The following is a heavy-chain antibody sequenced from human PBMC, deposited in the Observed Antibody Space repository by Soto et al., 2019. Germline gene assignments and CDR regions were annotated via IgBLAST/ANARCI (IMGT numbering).Heavy chain of an antibody. CDR2: MNPNSGNT. D-gene: IGHD2-15*01. CDR1: GYTFTSYD. CDR3: ARHPGRRGRPYWYFDL. J-gene: IGHJ2*01. Sequence: ASVKVSCKASGYTFTSYDINWVRQATGQGLEWMGWMNPNSGNTGYAQKFQGRVTMTRNTSISTAYMELSSLRSEDTAVYYCARHPGRRGRPYWYFDLWGRGTLVTVSS. V-gene: IGHV1-8*01.